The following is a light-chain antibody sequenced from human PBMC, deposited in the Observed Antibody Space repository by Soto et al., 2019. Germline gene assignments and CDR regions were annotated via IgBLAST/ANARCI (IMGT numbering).Light chain of an antibody. CDR3: LQYGSSPLT. J-gene: IGKJ4*01. V-gene: IGKV3-20*01. CDR2: VAS. Sequence: EIVLTQSPGTLSLSPGERATLSCRASQSVSSSYLAGYHQKPGQAPRLLIYVASSRATDIPDRFRGSGSGTDFTLSISRLAPEDFAVYYCLQYGSSPLTFGGGTKVEIK. CDR1: QSVSSSY.